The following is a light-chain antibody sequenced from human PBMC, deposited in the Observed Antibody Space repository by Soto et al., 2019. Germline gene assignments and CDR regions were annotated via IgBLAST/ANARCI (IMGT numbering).Light chain of an antibody. CDR1: QNINTW. CDR2: DGS. J-gene: IGKJ1*01. V-gene: IGKV1-5*03. CDR3: QQYKTYSRM. Sequence: DIQMTQSPSTLSASVGDRITITCRASQNINTWLAWYQQIPGEAPKLLIYDGSTLERGVPSRFSGSGSGTEFTLTISSLQPEDFATFYCQQYKTYSRMFGQGTTVEVK.